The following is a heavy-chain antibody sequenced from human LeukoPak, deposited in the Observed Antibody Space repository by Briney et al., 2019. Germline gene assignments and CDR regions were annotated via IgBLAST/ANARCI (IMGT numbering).Heavy chain of an antibody. CDR2: ISYDGSNK. CDR3: AREGRDIVGFDY. D-gene: IGHD2-15*01. V-gene: IGHV3-30-3*01. Sequence: GGSLRLSCAASGFTFSSYAMHWVRQAPGKGLEWVAVISYDGSNKYYADSVKGRFTISRDNSKNTPYLRMNSLRAEDTAVYYCAREGRDIVGFDYWGQGTLVTVSS. J-gene: IGHJ4*02. CDR1: GFTFSSYA.